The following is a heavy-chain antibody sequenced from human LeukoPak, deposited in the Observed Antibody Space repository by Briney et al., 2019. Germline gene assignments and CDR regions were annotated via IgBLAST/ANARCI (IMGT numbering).Heavy chain of an antibody. D-gene: IGHD1-26*01. V-gene: IGHV4-39*01. Sequence: SETQSLTCTVSGGSISSSSYYWGWIRQPPGKGLEWIGSMYYSGSTYYNPSLKSRVTISVDTSKNHYSLKLTSVTAADTAVYYCARQGKIVGATYIDHWSVGTLVTVSS. CDR3: ARQGKIVGATYIDH. CDR2: MYYSGST. CDR1: GGSISSSSYY. J-gene: IGHJ4*02.